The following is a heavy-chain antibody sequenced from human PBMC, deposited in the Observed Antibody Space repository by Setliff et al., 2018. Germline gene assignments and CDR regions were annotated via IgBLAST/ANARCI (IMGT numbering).Heavy chain of an antibody. CDR3: ARLGQLRVLGFFDY. V-gene: IGHV4-39*01. D-gene: IGHD6-19*01. Sequence: SETLSLTCTVSGGSITSSSYYWGWVRQPPGKGLEWIGTIFWSGTTYYNPSLNSRGTISVDTSRDQFSLRLSSLTAADTAVYYCARLGQLRVLGFFDYWGQGALVTVSS. CDR1: GGSITSSSYY. CDR2: IFWSGTT. J-gene: IGHJ4*02.